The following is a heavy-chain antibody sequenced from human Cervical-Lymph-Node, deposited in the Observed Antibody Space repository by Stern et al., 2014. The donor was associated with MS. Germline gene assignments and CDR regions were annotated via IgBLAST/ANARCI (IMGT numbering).Heavy chain of an antibody. CDR1: GFTVSSSY. V-gene: IGHV3-53*01. CDR2: IHNGGAT. Sequence: EVQLVESGGGLIQPGGSLRLSCAASGFTVSSSYMSWVRQAPGKGLEWVSAIHNGGATYYADSVKGRFNISRDNSKNTLYFQMSSLRAEDTAVYYCARVGRGYISGYSFDYWAQGTLVTVSS. J-gene: IGHJ4*02. CDR3: ARVGRGYISGYSFDY. D-gene: IGHD5-18*01.